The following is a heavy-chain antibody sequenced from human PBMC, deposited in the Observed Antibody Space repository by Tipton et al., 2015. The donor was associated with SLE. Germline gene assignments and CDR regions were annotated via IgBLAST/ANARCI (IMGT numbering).Heavy chain of an antibody. D-gene: IGHD1-26*01. J-gene: IGHJ4*02. CDR2: IRFDGNIK. CDR1: GFTFSTYG. Sequence: GSLRLSCAASGFTFSTYGMHWVRQAPGKGLEWVSFIRFDGNIKQYADSVKGRFTISRDNSKKMLSLQMNSLRAEDTSIYYCASIMGATNPPDFWGQGTLVTVSS. CDR3: ASIMGATNPPDF. V-gene: IGHV3-30*02.